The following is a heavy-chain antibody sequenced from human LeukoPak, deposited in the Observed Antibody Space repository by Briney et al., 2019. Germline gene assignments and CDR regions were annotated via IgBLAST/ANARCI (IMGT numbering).Heavy chain of an antibody. CDR2: IYTSGST. Sequence: SETLSLTCAVYGGSFSGYYWSWIRQPAGKGLGWIGRIYTSGSTNYNPSLKSRVTMSVDTSKNQFSLKLSSVTAADTAVYYCARNGVTTVTDWFDPWGQGTLVTVSS. V-gene: IGHV4-59*10. CDR3: ARNGVTTVTDWFDP. CDR1: GGSFSGYY. J-gene: IGHJ5*02. D-gene: IGHD4-17*01.